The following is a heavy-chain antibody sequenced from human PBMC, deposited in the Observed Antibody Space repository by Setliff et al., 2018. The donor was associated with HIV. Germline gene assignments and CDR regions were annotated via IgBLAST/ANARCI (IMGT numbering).Heavy chain of an antibody. V-gene: IGHV5-51*01. CDR3: ARRASKASLDY. J-gene: IGHJ4*02. CDR1: GYSFTSYW. Sequence: GESLKISCKGSGYSFTSYWISWVRQMPGKGLEWMGRIDPSDSDTRYSPSFQGQVTISADKSISTAYLQWSSLQASDTAMYYCARRASKASLDYWGQGTLVTVSS. CDR2: IDPSDSDT.